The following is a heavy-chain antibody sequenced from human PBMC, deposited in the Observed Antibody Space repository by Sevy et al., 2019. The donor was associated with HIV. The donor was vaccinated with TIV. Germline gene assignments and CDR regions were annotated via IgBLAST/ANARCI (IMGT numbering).Heavy chain of an antibody. V-gene: IGHV1-24*01. J-gene: IGHJ4*02. CDR1: GYTLTALS. CDR3: ATTKDYYESSGDPFDY. D-gene: IGHD3-22*01. Sequence: ASVKVSCKVSGYTLTALSMHWVRQTPGKGLEWMGSFDPEDGERIYAQKFQVRVAMTEDTSTDTAYMELSSLRSEDTAVYYYATTKDYYESSGDPFDYWGQGTLVTVSS. CDR2: FDPEDGER.